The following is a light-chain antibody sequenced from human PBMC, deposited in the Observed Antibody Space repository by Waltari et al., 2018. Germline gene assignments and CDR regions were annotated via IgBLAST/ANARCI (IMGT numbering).Light chain of an antibody. CDR1: QRISRW. CDR3: QQYNSYSMWT. CDR2: KAS. V-gene: IGKV1-5*03. Sequence: DIEMTQSPSTVSASVGDRVTITCRTSQRISRWLAWYQQKPGKATKLLISKASTLESGVPSRFSGSGSGTEFTLTISNLQVDDFAIYFCQQYNSYSMWTFGQGTKVEIK. J-gene: IGKJ1*01.